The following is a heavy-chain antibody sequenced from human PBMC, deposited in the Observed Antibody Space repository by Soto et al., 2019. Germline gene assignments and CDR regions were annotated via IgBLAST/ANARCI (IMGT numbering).Heavy chain of an antibody. CDR2: INPSGGST. CDR3: ARDKAGSSCEYYFDY. CDR1: GYTFTSYY. V-gene: IGHV1-46*01. J-gene: IGHJ4*02. D-gene: IGHD6-6*01. Sequence: ASVKVSRKASGYTFTSYYMHWVRQAPGQGLEWMGIINPSGGSTSYAQKFKGRVTMTRDTSTSTVYMELSSLRSEDTAVYYCARDKAGSSCEYYFDYWGQETLVTVSS.